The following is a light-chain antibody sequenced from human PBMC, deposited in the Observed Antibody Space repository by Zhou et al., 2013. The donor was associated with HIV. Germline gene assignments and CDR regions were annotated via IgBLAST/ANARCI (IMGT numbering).Light chain of an antibody. CDR3: QHFNGYPLS. Sequence: AIQLTQSPSALSASVGDRVTITCRASQGLTSTLAWYQQRPGKPPRLLIYDASTLESGVPSRFSGSGSGTEFTLTISSLQPEDSATYYCQHFNGYPLSFGGGTKVEIK. J-gene: IGKJ4*01. CDR1: QGLTST. V-gene: IGKV1-13*02. CDR2: DAS.